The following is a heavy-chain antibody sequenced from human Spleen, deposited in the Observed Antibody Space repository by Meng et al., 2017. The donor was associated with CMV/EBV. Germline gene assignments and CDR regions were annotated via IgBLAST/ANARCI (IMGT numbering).Heavy chain of an antibody. CDR2: IDPSGGST. J-gene: IGHJ4*02. CDR3: ARDDGVIGVFDF. D-gene: IGHD2-8*01. V-gene: IGHV1-46*01. CDR1: GYIFTIHY. Sequence: CKSSGYIFTIHYIHWVRQAPGQGLGWVGMIDPSGGSTTYAQKFQAKVTMTRDTSSDSVDMELSSLKSDDTALYYCARDDGVIGVFDFWGQGTLVTVSS.